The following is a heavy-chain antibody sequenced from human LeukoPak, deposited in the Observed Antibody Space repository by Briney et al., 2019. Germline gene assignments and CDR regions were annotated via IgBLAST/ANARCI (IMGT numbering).Heavy chain of an antibody. D-gene: IGHD2-15*01. CDR3: AISTSYCRGASCPLDY. CDR1: TGRIHTFY. Sequence: SETLSLTCTVSTGRIHTFYYSWIRQSPGKGLKWIGYMYYSGRTNYNPTLRSRVTTSVDTSKTVFSLKLSSVTAADTAVYYCAISTSYCRGASCPLDYWGQGTSVTVSS. J-gene: IGHJ4*02. CDR2: MYYSGRT. V-gene: IGHV4-59*08.